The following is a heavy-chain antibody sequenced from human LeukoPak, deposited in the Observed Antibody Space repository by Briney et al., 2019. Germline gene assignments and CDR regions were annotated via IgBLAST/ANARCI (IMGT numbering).Heavy chain of an antibody. CDR3: AVSGYQHPYYFDY. D-gene: IGHD3-22*01. CDR1: GYSFTSYW. CDR2: IYPGDSDI. Sequence: GESLKISCKGSGYSFTSYWIGWVRQMPGKGLEWMGIIYPGDSDIRYNSSFQDQVTISADKSISTAYLQWSSLKASDTAMYYCAVSGYQHPYYFDYWGQGTLVTVSS. J-gene: IGHJ4*02. V-gene: IGHV5-51*01.